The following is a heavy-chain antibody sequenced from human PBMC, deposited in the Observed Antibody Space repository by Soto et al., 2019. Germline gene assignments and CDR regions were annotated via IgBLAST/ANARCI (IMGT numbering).Heavy chain of an antibody. CDR3: ARDQNYGSWFDL. CDR2: ISSSSSYI. V-gene: IGHV3-21*01. CDR1: GFTFSSYS. J-gene: IGHJ2*01. D-gene: IGHD4-17*01. Sequence: EVQLVESGGGLVKPGGSLRLSCAASGFTFSSYSMNWVHQAPGKGLEWVSSISSSSSYIYYADSVKGRFTISRDNAKNSLYLQMNSLRAEDTAVYYCARDQNYGSWFDLWGRGTLVTVSS.